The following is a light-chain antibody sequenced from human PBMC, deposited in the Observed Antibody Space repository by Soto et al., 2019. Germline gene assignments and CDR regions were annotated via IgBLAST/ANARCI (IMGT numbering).Light chain of an antibody. CDR1: QTINSR. CDR2: GPS. V-gene: IGKV3-15*01. Sequence: EIVMTQSPATLSVSPGERATLSCRASQTINSRLVWYQQKPSQAPRVLIYGPSTRATGIPARFSGSGSGTEFTLTISGLHSEDFAIYYCQQYNDWPLTFGQGTRLEIK. CDR3: QQYNDWPLT. J-gene: IGKJ5*01.